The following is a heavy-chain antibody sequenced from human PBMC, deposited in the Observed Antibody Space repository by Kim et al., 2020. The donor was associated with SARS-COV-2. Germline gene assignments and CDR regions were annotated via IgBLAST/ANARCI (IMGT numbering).Heavy chain of an antibody. J-gene: IGHJ4*02. CDR3: ARHYSSGWYYFDY. CDR2: IWYDGSNK. CDR1: GFTFSSYG. V-gene: IGHV3-33*01. Sequence: GGSLRLSCAASGFTFSSYGMHWVRQAPGKGLEWVAVIWYDGSNKYYADSVKGRFTISRDNSKNTLYLQMNSLRAEDTAVYYCARHYSSGWYYFDYWGQGTLVTVSS. D-gene: IGHD6-19*01.